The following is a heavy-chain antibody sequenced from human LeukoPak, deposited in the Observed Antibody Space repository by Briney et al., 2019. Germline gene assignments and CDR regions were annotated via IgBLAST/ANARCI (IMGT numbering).Heavy chain of an antibody. Sequence: ASVKVSCEASGGTFSSYAISWVRQAPGQGLEWMGGIIPIFGTANYAQKFQGRVTITADESTSTAYMELSSLRSEDTAVYYCARDSPPYCSSTSCYHDYWGQGTLVTVSS. CDR1: GGTFSSYA. D-gene: IGHD2-2*01. CDR2: IIPIFGTA. V-gene: IGHV1-69*13. CDR3: ARDSPPYCSSTSCYHDY. J-gene: IGHJ4*02.